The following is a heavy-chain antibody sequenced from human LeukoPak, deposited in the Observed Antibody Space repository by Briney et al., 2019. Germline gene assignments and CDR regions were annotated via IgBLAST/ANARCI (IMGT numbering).Heavy chain of an antibody. J-gene: IGHJ4*02. CDR2: ISSNGDNA. CDR3: VRGTGY. Sequence: PGGSLRLFCSVSGFTFSTYVMHWVRQAPGKGLEYVSAISSNGDNAYYADSVKGRLTISRDNSKNTLYLQMSSLRADDTAVYYCVRGTGYWGQGTLVTVSS. V-gene: IGHV3-64D*06. CDR1: GFTFSTYV.